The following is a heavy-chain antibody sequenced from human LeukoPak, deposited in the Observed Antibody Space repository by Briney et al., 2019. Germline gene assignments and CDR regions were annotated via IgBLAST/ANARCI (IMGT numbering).Heavy chain of an antibody. CDR2: IYHSGST. J-gene: IGHJ5*02. D-gene: IGHD5-12*01. CDR3: ARTVEILANWLDP. V-gene: IGHV4-38-2*01. Sequence: SETLSLTCAVSGYSISSGYYWGWIRQPPGKGLEWIGSIYHSGSTYHNPSLKSRVTISVDTSKNQFSLKLSSVTAADTAVYYCARTVEILANWLDPWGQGTLVTVSS. CDR1: GYSISSGYY.